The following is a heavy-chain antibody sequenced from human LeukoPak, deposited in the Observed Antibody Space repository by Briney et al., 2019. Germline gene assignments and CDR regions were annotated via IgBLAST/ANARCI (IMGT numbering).Heavy chain of an antibody. Sequence: SQTLSLTCTVSGGSISSGGYYWSWIRQHPGKGLEWIGYIYYSGSTYYNPSPKSRVTISVDTSKNQFSLKLSSVTAADTAVYYCARDTMHYYDSSGRGGFDYWGQGTLVTVSS. CDR2: IYYSGST. J-gene: IGHJ4*02. CDR3: ARDTMHYYDSSGRGGFDY. D-gene: IGHD3-22*01. V-gene: IGHV4-31*03. CDR1: GGSISSGGYY.